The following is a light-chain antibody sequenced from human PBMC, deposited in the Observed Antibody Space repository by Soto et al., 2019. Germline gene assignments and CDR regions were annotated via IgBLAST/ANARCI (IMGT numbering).Light chain of an antibody. V-gene: IGLV2-14*01. CDR3: SSFTSSNTVL. Sequence: QSALTQPASVSGSPGQSITISCTGTSSDVGGYNYVSWYQQHPGKAPKLIIYNVSNRPSGVSNRFSGSKSGNTASLTISGLQADDEGHYYCSSFTSSNTVLFCGGTKLTVL. CDR2: NVS. CDR1: SSDVGGYNY. J-gene: IGLJ2*01.